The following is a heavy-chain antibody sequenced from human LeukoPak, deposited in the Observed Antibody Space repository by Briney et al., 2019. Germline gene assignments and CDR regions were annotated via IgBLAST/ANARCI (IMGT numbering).Heavy chain of an antibody. CDR2: INHSGST. V-gene: IGHV4-34*01. CDR1: GGSFSGYY. D-gene: IGHD2-2*01. CDR3: ARVSGPKMASSSYVGTRGVIDY. Sequence: SETLSLTCAVYGGSFSGYYWSWIRQPPGKGLEWIGEINHSGSTNYNPSLKSRVTISVDTSKNQFSLKLSSVTAADTAVYYCARVSGPKMASSSYVGTRGVIDYWGQGTLVTVSS. J-gene: IGHJ4*02.